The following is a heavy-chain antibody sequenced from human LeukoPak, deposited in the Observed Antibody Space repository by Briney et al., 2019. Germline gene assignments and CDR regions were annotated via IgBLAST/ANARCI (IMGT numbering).Heavy chain of an antibody. Sequence: PSETLSLTCTVSGDSISSGDYYWTWIRQHPGEGLAWIGYIYYSGSTNYNPSLKSRVTISVDTSKNQFSLKLSSVTAADTAVYYCARDMRDGGNSALALDYWGQGTLVTVSS. CDR3: ARDMRDGGNSALALDY. CDR1: GDSISSGDYY. D-gene: IGHD4-23*01. CDR2: IYYSGST. J-gene: IGHJ4*02. V-gene: IGHV4-61*08.